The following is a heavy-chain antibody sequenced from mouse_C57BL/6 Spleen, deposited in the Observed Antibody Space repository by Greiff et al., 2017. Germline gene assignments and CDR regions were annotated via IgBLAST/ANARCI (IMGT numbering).Heavy chain of an antibody. D-gene: IGHD2-1*01. J-gene: IGHJ4*01. CDR2: IYPGSGST. CDR3: ARLCYYGNYKEGAMDY. CDR1: GYTFTSYW. Sequence: QVQLQQPGAELVKPGASVTMSCKASGYTFTSYWITWVQQRPGQGLEWIGDIYPGSGSTNYNEKFKSKATLTVDTSSSTAYMQLSSLTSEDYAVYYCARLCYYGNYKEGAMDYWGTGTSVTVSS. V-gene: IGHV1-55*01.